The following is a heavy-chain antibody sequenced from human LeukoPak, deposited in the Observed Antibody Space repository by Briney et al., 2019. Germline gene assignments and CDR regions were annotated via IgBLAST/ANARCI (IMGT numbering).Heavy chain of an antibody. V-gene: IGHV4-38-2*01. D-gene: IGHD3-10*01. CDR2: IYHSGST. CDR1: GYSINSDYF. J-gene: IGHJ4*02. Sequence: PSETLSLTCAVSGYSINSDYFWGWIRQPPGKGLEWIGSIYHSGSTYYNPSLKSRVTISVFTSKNQFSLRLSSVTAADTAVYYCARILTISYYIDYWGQGALVTVSS. CDR3: ARILTISYYIDY.